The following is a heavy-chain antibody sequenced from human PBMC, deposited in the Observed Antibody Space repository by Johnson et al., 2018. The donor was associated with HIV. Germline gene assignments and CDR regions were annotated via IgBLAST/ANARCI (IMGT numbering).Heavy chain of an antibody. Sequence: EMQLVESGGGLVQPGGSLRLSCAASGFTFSSNYMSWVRQAPGKGLESVSVVYSGGTTHYADSVKGRSTISRDNSKNTLYLQMNSLRAEDTAVYYCTRRSPYDAFDIWGQGTMVTVSS. CDR1: GFTFSSNY. V-gene: IGHV3-66*02. CDR3: TRRSPYDAFDI. J-gene: IGHJ3*02. CDR2: VYSGGTT.